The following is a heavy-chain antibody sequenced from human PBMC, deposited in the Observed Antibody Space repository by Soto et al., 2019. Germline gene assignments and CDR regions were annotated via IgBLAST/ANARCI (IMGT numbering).Heavy chain of an antibody. CDR1: GGSISSYY. CDR2: IYYSGST. J-gene: IGHJ3*02. D-gene: IGHD2-15*01. Sequence: PSEILSLTCTVSGGSISSYYWSWIRQPPGKGLEWIGYIYYSGSTNYNPSLKSRVTISVDTSKNQFSLKLSSVTAADTAVYYCARDRVAAFDIWGQGTMVTVS. CDR3: ARDRVAAFDI. V-gene: IGHV4-59*01.